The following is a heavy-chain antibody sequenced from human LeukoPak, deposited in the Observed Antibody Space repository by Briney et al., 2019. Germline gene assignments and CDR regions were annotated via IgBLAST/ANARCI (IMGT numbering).Heavy chain of an antibody. D-gene: IGHD2-15*01. CDR3: ARGYSRAAFDI. CDR1: GFTFSNYL. J-gene: IGHJ3*02. Sequence: PGGSLRLSCVGSGFTFSNYLMNWVRQAPGKGLEWVSFISSTGGTIYYADAVKGRFTVPRDNAKNSLLLQMNSLRAEDTALYYCARGYSRAAFDIWGQGTMVTVSS. CDR2: ISSTGGTI. V-gene: IGHV3-48*01.